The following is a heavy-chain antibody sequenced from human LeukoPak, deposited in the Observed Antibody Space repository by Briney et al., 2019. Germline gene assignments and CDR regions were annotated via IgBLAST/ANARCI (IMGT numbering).Heavy chain of an antibody. Sequence: PGGSLRLSCVASGFTFSSHAMHWVRQTPGKGLEWVAVTSYDGRNKYYADSVEGRFTISRDNSKNTLYLQINSLRAEDTAVYYCARLWFGESHFDYWGQGTLVTVSS. CDR3: ARLWFGESHFDY. J-gene: IGHJ4*02. V-gene: IGHV3-30*04. CDR1: GFTFSSHA. D-gene: IGHD3-10*01. CDR2: TSYDGRNK.